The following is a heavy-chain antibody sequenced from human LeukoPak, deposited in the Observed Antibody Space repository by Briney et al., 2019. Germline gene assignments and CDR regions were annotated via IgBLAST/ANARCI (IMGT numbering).Heavy chain of an antibody. CDR1: GFTFSSYA. J-gene: IGHJ4*02. CDR2: ISGSGGST. Sequence: GGSLRLSCAASGFTFSSYAMSWVRPAPGKGLEWVSAISGSGGSTYYADSVKGRFTISRDNSKNTLYLQMNSLRAEDTAVYYCAKSQGGRYFDWLLSYNWGQGTLVTVSS. CDR3: AKSQGGRYFDWLLSYN. D-gene: IGHD3-9*01. V-gene: IGHV3-23*01.